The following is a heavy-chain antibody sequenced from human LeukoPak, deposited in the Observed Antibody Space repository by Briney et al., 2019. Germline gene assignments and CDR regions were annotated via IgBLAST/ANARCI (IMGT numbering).Heavy chain of an antibody. Sequence: GGSLRLSCAASGFSFSSYGIHGVRQAPGKGLEWVAVIGYDGSNKYYADSVKGRFTISRDNSKNTLYLQMNSLRTEDTAVYFCAKEIYYDSSAFFDYWGQGTLVTVSA. J-gene: IGHJ4*02. D-gene: IGHD3-22*01. CDR3: AKEIYYDSSAFFDY. V-gene: IGHV3-30*18. CDR2: IGYDGSNK. CDR1: GFSFSSYG.